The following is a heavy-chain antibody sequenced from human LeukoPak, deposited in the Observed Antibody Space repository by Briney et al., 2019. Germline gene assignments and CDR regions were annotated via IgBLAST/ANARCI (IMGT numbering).Heavy chain of an antibody. CDR3: ARARIAARLGNWFDP. J-gene: IGHJ5*02. CDR1: GGSISSYY. V-gene: IGHV4-39*07. D-gene: IGHD6-6*01. CDR2: IYYSGST. Sequence: SETLSLTCTITGGSISSYYWAWIREPPGKELEWMGSIYYSGSTYYNPSLKSRVTISVDTSKNQFSLKLSSVTAADTAVYYCARARIAARLGNWFDPWGQGTLVTVSS.